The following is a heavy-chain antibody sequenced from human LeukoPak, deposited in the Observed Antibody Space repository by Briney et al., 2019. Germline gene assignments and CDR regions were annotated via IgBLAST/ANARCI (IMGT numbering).Heavy chain of an antibody. CDR3: ARVLRGSFDY. CDR1: GFRFSSYW. D-gene: IGHD3-16*01. CDR2: IKQDGSEK. V-gene: IGHV3-7*01. J-gene: IGHJ4*02. Sequence: GGSLRLSCAASGFRFSSYWMSWVRQAPGKGLEWVANIKQDGSEKSYVDSVKGRLTISRDNAKNALYLQMNSLRAEDTAVYYCARVLRGSFDYWGQGTLVTVSS.